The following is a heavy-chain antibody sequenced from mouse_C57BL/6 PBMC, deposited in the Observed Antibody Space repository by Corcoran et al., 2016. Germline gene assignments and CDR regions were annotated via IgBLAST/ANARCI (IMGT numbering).Heavy chain of an antibody. CDR1: GYTFTDYY. Sequence: EVQLQQSGPVLVKPGASVKMSCKASGYTFTDYYMNWVKQSHGKSLEWIGVTNPYNGGTSYNQKFKGKATLTVDKSSSTAYMELNSLTSEDSAVYYCARWDYYGSSYGEYFDVWGTGTTVTVSS. V-gene: IGHV1-19*01. D-gene: IGHD1-1*01. CDR2: TNPYNGGT. J-gene: IGHJ1*03. CDR3: ARWDYYGSSYGEYFDV.